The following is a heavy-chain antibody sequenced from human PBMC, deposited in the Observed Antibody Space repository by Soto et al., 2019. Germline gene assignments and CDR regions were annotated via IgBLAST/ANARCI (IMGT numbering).Heavy chain of an antibody. V-gene: IGHV6-1*01. Sequence: PSQTLSLTCAISGDSVSTNTAAWNWVRQSPSRGLEWLGMTYYRSKWYFDYAVSVKSRITITPDTSKNQFSPHLDSVTPGDTAVYYCPRTRGKLLADAFDIWGRGTMVTFS. CDR2: TYYRSKWYF. D-gene: IGHD2-15*01. CDR1: GDSVSTNTAA. CDR3: PRTRGKLLADAFDI. J-gene: IGHJ3*02.